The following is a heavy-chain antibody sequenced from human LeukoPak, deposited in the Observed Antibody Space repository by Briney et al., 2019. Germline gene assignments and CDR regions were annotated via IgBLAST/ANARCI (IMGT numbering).Heavy chain of an antibody. Sequence: SSVKVSCKASLYTFTRYYMHWVRQAPGQGLEWMGWINPKSGGTNNAQKFQGRVTMTRDTSITTAYMELSRLRSDDTAVYYCARYPKAGLYFDYWGQGTLVTVSS. CDR2: INPKSGGT. CDR1: LYTFTRYY. D-gene: IGHD6-19*01. J-gene: IGHJ4*02. CDR3: ARYPKAGLYFDY. V-gene: IGHV1-2*02.